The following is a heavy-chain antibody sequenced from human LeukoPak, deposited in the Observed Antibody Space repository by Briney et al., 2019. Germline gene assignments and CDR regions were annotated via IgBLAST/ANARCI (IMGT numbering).Heavy chain of an antibody. CDR2: IYSGGST. CDR3: AREPTTVTGRLYYYGMDV. CDR1: GFTVSSNY. V-gene: IGHV3-66*01. J-gene: IGHJ6*02. Sequence: PGGPLRLSCAASGFTVSSNYMSWVRQAPGKGLEWVSVIYSGGSTYYADSVKGRFTISRDNSKNTLYLQMNSLRAEDTAVYYCAREPTTVTGRLYYYGMDVWGQGTTVTVSS. D-gene: IGHD4-17*01.